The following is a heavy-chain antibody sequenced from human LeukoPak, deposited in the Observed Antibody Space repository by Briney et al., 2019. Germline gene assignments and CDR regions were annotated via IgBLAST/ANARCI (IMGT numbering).Heavy chain of an antibody. D-gene: IGHD4-11*01. J-gene: IGHJ3*02. Sequence: GSLRLSCAASGFTFSNAWMSWVRQAPGKGLEGVGRIKSKTDGGTTDYAAPVKGRFTISRDDSKNTLYLQMNSLKTEDTAVYYCTTERAVTGAFDIWGQGTMVTVSS. CDR3: TTERAVTGAFDI. CDR2: IKSKTDGGTT. V-gene: IGHV3-15*01. CDR1: GFTFSNAW.